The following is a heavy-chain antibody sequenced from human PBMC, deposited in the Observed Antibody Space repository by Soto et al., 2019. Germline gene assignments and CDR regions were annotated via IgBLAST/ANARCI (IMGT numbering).Heavy chain of an antibody. CDR2: IIPIFGTA. V-gene: IGHV1-69*13. D-gene: IGHD3-22*01. Sequence: GVSVKVSWKASGGTFSSYAISWVRQAPGQELEWMGGIIPIFGTANYAQKFQGRVTITADESTSTAYMELSSLRSEDSAVYYCARSMDSSGYRYYFDYWGQGTLVTVSS. J-gene: IGHJ4*02. CDR1: GGTFSSYA. CDR3: ARSMDSSGYRYYFDY.